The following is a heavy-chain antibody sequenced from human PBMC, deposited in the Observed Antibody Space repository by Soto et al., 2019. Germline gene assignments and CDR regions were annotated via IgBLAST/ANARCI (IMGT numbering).Heavy chain of an antibody. J-gene: IGHJ4*02. CDR1: GFTFSSYA. Sequence: EVPLLESGGGLVQPGGSLRLSCAASGFTFSSYAMSWVRQAPGKGLEWVSAISGSGGSTYYADSVKGRFTISRDNSKNTLYLQMNSLRAEDTAVYYCAKAGTGSGSSGWFDYWGQGTLVTVSS. CDR3: AKAGTGSGSSGWFDY. CDR2: ISGSGGST. D-gene: IGHD6-19*01. V-gene: IGHV3-23*01.